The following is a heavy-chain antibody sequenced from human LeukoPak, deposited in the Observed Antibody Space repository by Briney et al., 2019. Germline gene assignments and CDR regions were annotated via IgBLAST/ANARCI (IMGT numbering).Heavy chain of an antibody. CDR3: ARITYMRMAFDI. D-gene: IGHD3-10*01. J-gene: IGHJ3*02. V-gene: IGHV4-59*01. CDR2: IYYSGST. Sequence: PSETLSLTCTVSGGSISSYYWSWIRQPPGKGLEWIGYIYYSGSTNYNPSLKSRVTISVDTSKNQFSLKLSSVTAADTAVYYCARITYMRMAFDIWGQGTMVTVSS. CDR1: GGSISSYY.